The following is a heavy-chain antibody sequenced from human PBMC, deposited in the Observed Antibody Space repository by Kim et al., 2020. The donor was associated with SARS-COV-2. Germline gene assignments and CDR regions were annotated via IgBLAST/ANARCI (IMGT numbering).Heavy chain of an antibody. D-gene: IGHD5-18*01. Sequence: GGSLRLSCAASGFTFSSYWMSWVRQAPGKGLEWVANIKQDGSEKYYVDSVKGRFTISRDNAKNSLYLQMNSLRAEDTAVYYCASAQRQLWLYDYYYGMDVWGQGTTVTVSS. V-gene: IGHV3-7*01. CDR2: IKQDGSEK. CDR3: ASAQRQLWLYDYYYGMDV. J-gene: IGHJ6*02. CDR1: GFTFSSYW.